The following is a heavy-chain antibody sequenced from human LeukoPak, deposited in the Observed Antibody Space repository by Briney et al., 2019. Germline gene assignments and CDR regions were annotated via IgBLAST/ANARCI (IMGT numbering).Heavy chain of an antibody. CDR2: INPNSGGT. CDR3: ARVAGDSGGYFDH. Sequence: GASVKVSCKASGYTFTGYYMHWVRQAPGQGLEWMGWINPNSGGTNYAQKFQGRVTMTRDTSISTAYMELSRLRPDDTAVYYCARVAGDSGGYFDHWGQGTLVTVSS. V-gene: IGHV1-2*02. J-gene: IGHJ4*02. CDR1: GYTFTGYY. D-gene: IGHD3-10*01.